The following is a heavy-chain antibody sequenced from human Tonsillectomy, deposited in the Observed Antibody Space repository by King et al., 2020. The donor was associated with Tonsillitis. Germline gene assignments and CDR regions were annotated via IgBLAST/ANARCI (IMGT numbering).Heavy chain of an antibody. CDR1: GGSFSGYY. CDR3: SMVMRGLWRCSLGFDP. CDR2: INHSGST. V-gene: IGHV4-34*01. J-gene: IGHJ5*02. D-gene: IGHD2-21*01. Sequence: VQLQQWGAGLLKPSETLSLTCAVYGGSFSGYYWSWIRQPPGKGLEWIGEINHSGSTNYNPSLKSRVTISVDTSKNQFSLKLSSVTAADTAVYYCSMVMRGLWRCSLGFDPWGQGTLVTVSS.